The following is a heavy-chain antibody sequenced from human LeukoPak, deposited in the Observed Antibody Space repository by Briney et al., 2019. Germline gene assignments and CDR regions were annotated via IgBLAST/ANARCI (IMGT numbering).Heavy chain of an antibody. J-gene: IGHJ5*02. V-gene: IGHV4-59*01. D-gene: IGHD3-9*01. CDR3: ARDGVLTGGNWFDP. Sequence: SETLSLTCTVSGGSISSYYWSWIRQPPGKGLEWIGHIYYSGSTNYNPSLKSRVTISVDTSKNQFSLKLSSVTAADTAVYYCARDGVLTGGNWFDPWGQGTLVTVSS. CDR1: GGSISSYY. CDR2: IYYSGST.